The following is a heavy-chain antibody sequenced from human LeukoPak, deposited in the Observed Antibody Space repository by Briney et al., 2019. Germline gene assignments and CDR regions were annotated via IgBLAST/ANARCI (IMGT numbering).Heavy chain of an antibody. V-gene: IGHV1-69*05. Sequence: ASVKVSCKASGGTLSTHAISWVRQAPGQGLEWMGGTTPIFGRANYAQKFQGRVTITTEESTSTAYMELSSLRSEDTAVYYCARVHCTSTVCYTGWFDPWGQGTLVTVSS. CDR3: ARVHCTSTVCYTGWFDP. D-gene: IGHD2-2*02. CDR1: GGTLSTHA. J-gene: IGHJ5*02. CDR2: TTPIFGRA.